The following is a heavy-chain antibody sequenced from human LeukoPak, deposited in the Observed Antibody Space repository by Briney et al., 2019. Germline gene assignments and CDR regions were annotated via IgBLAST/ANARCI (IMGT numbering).Heavy chain of an antibody. Sequence: GGSLRLSCAASGFTFSSYAMSWVRQAPGKGLEWVSAISGSGGSTYYADSVKGRFTISRDNSKNTLYLQMNSLRAEDTAVYYCAKDHYPYCSSTSCYVADYYYYGMDVRGQGTTVTVSS. J-gene: IGHJ6*02. CDR1: GFTFSSYA. CDR2: ISGSGGST. V-gene: IGHV3-23*01. D-gene: IGHD2-2*01. CDR3: AKDHYPYCSSTSCYVADYYYYGMDV.